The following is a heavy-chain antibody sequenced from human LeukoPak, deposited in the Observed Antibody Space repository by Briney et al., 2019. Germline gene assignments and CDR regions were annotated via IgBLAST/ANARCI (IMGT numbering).Heavy chain of an antibody. CDR2: ISYDGSNK. CDR3: VREGGSGWYSGWFDP. J-gene: IGHJ5*02. V-gene: IGHV3-30*03. CDR1: GFTFSSYG. D-gene: IGHD6-19*01. Sequence: PGGSLRLSCAASGFTFSSYGMHWVRQAPGKGLEWVAVISYDGSNKYYADSVKGRFTISRDNSKNTLYLQMNSLRAEDTAVYYCVREGGSGWYSGWFDPWGQGTLVTVSS.